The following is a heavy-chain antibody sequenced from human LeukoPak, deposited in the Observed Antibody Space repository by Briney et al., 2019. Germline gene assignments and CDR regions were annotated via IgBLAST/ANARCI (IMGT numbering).Heavy chain of an antibody. CDR1: GLTFSNAW. Sequence: GGSLRLSCAVSGLTFSNAWMSWVRQAPGKGLEWVGRIKSTTVDGTPEYAAPVKGRFSISRDDSKNAAYLQMHSLKTEDTAVYYCTTGPGNSGYWGQGTLVTVSS. V-gene: IGHV3-15*01. CDR3: TTGPGNSGY. J-gene: IGHJ4*02. CDR2: IKSTTVDGTP. D-gene: IGHD6-13*01.